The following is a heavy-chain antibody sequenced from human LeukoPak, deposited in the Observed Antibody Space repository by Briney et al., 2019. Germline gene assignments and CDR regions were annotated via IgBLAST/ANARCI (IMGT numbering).Heavy chain of an antibody. Sequence: PSETLSLTCTVSGAAVSSSRDYWGWIRQPPGKGLEWIGSIYYTGSTYYNPSLKSRVTISIDMSKNQSSLKVNCVTAPDTAVYYCARVQPMFISKPHFDYWGQGTLVTVSS. CDR1: GAAVSSSRDY. CDR3: ARVQPMFISKPHFDY. D-gene: IGHD3-10*02. J-gene: IGHJ4*02. V-gene: IGHV4-39*07. CDR2: IYYTGST.